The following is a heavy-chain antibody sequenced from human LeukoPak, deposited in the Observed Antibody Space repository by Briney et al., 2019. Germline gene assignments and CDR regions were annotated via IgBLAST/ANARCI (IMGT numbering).Heavy chain of an antibody. V-gene: IGHV3-23*01. Sequence: GGSLRLSCAASGFTFSSYAMSWVRQAPGKGLEWVSAISGGGGSTYYADSVKGRFTISRDNSKNTLYLQMNSLRAEDTAVYYCAKDLGGGYCSGGSCLMTNWFDPWGQGTLVTVSS. D-gene: IGHD2-15*01. CDR2: ISGGGGST. J-gene: IGHJ5*02. CDR1: GFTFSSYA. CDR3: AKDLGGGYCSGGSCLMTNWFDP.